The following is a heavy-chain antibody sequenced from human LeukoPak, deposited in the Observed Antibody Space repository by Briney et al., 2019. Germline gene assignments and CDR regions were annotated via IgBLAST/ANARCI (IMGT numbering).Heavy chain of an antibody. CDR1: GYTFTDYY. J-gene: IGHJ3*02. CDR2: INPSGDST. Sequence: ASVKVSCKASGYTFTDYYVHWVRQAPGQGLEWMGIINPSGDSTTYAQKFQGRVTVTRDTSTSTVYMELSSLTSEDTAVYYCARRVVTATHDAFDIWGQGTMVTVSS. D-gene: IGHD2-21*02. CDR3: ARRVVTATHDAFDI. V-gene: IGHV1-46*01.